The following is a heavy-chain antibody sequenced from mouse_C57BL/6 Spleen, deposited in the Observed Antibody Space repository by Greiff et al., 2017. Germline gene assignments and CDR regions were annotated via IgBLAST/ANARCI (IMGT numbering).Heavy chain of an antibody. V-gene: IGHV1-69*01. CDR2: IDPSDSYT. D-gene: IGHD2-1*01. CDR1: GYTFTSYW. CDR3: ASGGNYLFAD. Sequence: QVQLQQPGAELVMPGASVKLSCKASGYTFTSYWMHWVKQRPGQGLEWIGEIDPSDSYTNYNQKFKGKSTLTVDKSSSTAYMQLSSLTSEDSAVYYCASGGNYLFADWGQGTLVTVSA. J-gene: IGHJ3*01.